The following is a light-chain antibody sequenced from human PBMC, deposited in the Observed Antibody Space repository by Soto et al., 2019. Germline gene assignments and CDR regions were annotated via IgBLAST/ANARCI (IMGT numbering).Light chain of an antibody. CDR2: RNN. CDR3: AAWDDSLSGFWV. CDR1: SSNIGSNY. V-gene: IGLV1-47*01. J-gene: IGLJ3*02. Sequence: QSVLTQPPSASGTPGQRVTISCSGSSSNIGSNYVYWYQQLPGTAAKLLIYRNNQRPSGVPVRFSGSKSGTSASLAISGLRSEDEDDYYCAAWDDSLSGFWVFGGGTKLTVL.